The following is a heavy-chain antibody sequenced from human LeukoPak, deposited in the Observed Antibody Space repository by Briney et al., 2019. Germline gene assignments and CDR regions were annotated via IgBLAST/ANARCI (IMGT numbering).Heavy chain of an antibody. CDR3: ARGLSGYELPGFDY. D-gene: IGHD5-12*01. CDR1: GYTSSSYG. Sequence: ASVKVSCKSSGYTSSSYGISWIRQAPGQGLEWMGIINLSGGSTSYAQKFQGRVTMTRDTSTSTVYMELSSLRSEDTAVYYCARGLSGYELPGFDYWGQGTLVTVSS. V-gene: IGHV1-46*01. CDR2: INLSGGST. J-gene: IGHJ4*02.